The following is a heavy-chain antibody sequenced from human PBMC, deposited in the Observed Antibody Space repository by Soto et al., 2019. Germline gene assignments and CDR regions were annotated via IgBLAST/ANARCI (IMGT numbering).Heavy chain of an antibody. CDR1: GGSISSSSYY. Sequence: SETLSLTCTVSGGSISSSSYYWGWIRQPPGKGLEWIGSIYYSGSTYYNPSLKSRVTISVDTSKNQFSLKLSSVTAADTAVYYCARGDLNADDFWSGYYDYWGQGTLVTVSS. CDR3: ARGDLNADDFWSGYYDY. J-gene: IGHJ4*02. D-gene: IGHD3-3*01. CDR2: IYYSGST. V-gene: IGHV4-39*07.